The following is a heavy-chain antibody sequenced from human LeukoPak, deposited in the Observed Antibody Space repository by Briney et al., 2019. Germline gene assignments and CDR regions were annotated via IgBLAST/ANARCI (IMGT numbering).Heavy chain of an antibody. CDR3: ARGYPNERYNWFDP. D-gene: IGHD1-1*01. V-gene: IGHV4-34*01. Sequence: PSETLSLTCAVYGGSFSGYYWSWIRQPPGKGLEWIGEINHSGSTNYNPSLKSRVTISVDTSENQFSLKLSSVTAADTAVYYCARGYPNERYNWFDPWGQGTLVTVSS. CDR1: GGSFSGYY. CDR2: INHSGST. J-gene: IGHJ5*02.